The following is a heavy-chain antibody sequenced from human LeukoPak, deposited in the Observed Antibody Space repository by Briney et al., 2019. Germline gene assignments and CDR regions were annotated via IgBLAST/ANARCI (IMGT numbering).Heavy chain of an antibody. J-gene: IGHJ4*02. V-gene: IGHV4-34*01. D-gene: IGHD3-16*02. CDR1: GGSFNGYY. CDR3: ARRTLGGVIAY. CDR2: INHSGST. Sequence: SETLSLTCAVYGGSFNGYYWSWIRQPPGKGLEWIGEINHSGSTNYSPSLKSRVTLSVDTSKNQFSLRLSSATAADTAVYYCARRTLGGVIAYWGQGTLVTVSS.